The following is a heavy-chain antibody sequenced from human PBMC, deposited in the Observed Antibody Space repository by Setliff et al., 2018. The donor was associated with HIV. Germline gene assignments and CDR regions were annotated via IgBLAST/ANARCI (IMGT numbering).Heavy chain of an antibody. Sequence: TLSLTCTVSGGSISSYYWSWIRQPPGKGLEWIGYIYTSGSTNYNPSLQSRVSISIDTSKNQFSLKLSSVTAADTAVYYCARRIDNSGSLPAKNWFDTWGQGRLVTVSS. CDR2: IYTSGST. CDR1: GGSISSYY. V-gene: IGHV4-4*09. D-gene: IGHD3-10*01. J-gene: IGHJ5*02. CDR3: ARRIDNSGSLPAKNWFDT.